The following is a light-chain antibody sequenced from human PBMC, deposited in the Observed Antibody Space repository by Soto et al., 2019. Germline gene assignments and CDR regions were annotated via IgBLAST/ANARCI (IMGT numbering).Light chain of an antibody. CDR2: EVN. J-gene: IGLJ1*01. Sequence: QSALTQPASVSGSPGQSITISCTGTSSDVGTYTLVSWYQQHPGKAPKLVIYEVNKRPAGVSKRFSGSKSGDTASLTISGLQAEDEADYYCFSYAGAITFYVFGTGTKLTVL. CDR1: SSDVGTYTL. CDR3: FSYAGAITFYV. V-gene: IGLV2-23*02.